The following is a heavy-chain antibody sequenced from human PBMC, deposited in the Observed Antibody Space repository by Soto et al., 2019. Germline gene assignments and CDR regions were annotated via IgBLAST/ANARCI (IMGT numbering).Heavy chain of an antibody. J-gene: IGHJ6*03. D-gene: IGHD3-10*01. CDR3: ARGGKYYYGSGSYVRYYYYMDV. Sequence: PGGSLRLSCAASGFTFSSYWMHWVRQAPGKGLVWVSRINSDGSSTSYADSVKGRFTISRDNAKNTLYLQMNSLRAEDTAVYYCARGGKYYYGSGSYVRYYYYMDVWGKRTTVTVSS. CDR1: GFTFSSYW. V-gene: IGHV3-74*01. CDR2: INSDGSST.